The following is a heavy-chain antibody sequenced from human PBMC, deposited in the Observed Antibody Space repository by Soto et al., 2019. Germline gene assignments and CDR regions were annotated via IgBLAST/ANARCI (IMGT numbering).Heavy chain of an antibody. V-gene: IGHV3-74*03. CDR2: IYSDGSGT. J-gene: IGHJ4*02. CDR3: ATLNSFGSDY. CDR1: GFTFSNFW. Sequence: GSLRLSCAASGFTFSNFWMHWVRQAPGKGLVWVSRIYSDGSGTMYADSVKGRFTISRDNAKSTLYLQMNSLRAEDTAVYYCATLNSFGSDYWGRGTLVTVSS. D-gene: IGHD5-18*01.